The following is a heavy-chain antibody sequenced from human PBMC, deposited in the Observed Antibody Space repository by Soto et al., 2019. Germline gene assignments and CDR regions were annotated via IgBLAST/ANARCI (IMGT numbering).Heavy chain of an antibody. Sequence: GASVEVSCKASGYTFSNYGISWVRQVPGQGLEWMGWISGYNGNTHYEEKVQDRIKMTTDTSTSTTYLELRSLRSDGTAVYFCARDPGFGFGYSYAFAMGVWGQGPPITVSS. CDR1: GYTFSNYG. J-gene: IGHJ6*02. D-gene: IGHD5-18*01. CDR3: ARDPGFGFGYSYAFAMGV. V-gene: IGHV1-18*01. CDR2: ISGYNGNT.